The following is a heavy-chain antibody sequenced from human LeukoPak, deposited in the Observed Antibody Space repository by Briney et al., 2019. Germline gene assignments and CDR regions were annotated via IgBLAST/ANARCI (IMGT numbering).Heavy chain of an antibody. J-gene: IGHJ4*02. CDR2: FNPNSGGT. CDR1: GYRFTGYY. D-gene: IGHD3-10*01. Sequence: ASVKVSCKASGYRFTGYYRHWVRQTPGPGLEWMAWFNPNSGGTNYAQNFQSRVTVTRDTSVSTAYMEVSRLSSDDTAVYYCARDRWGYYDSGSYYPLIGGQGTLVTVSS. CDR3: ARDRWGYYDSGSYYPLI. V-gene: IGHV1-2*02.